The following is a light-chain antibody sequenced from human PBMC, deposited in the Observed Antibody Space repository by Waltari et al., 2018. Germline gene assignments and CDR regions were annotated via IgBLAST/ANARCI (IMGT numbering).Light chain of an antibody. CDR3: QTWDSGIWV. Sequence: QLVLTQSPSASASLGSSVKLTCTLSSGHNNYPIPWPQQRPEKGPRFLMKVDNDGSRTKGDGIPDRFSGSTSGAERYLTISSLQSEDEADYYCQTWDSGIWVFGGGTKLTVL. J-gene: IGLJ3*02. CDR1: SGHNNYP. V-gene: IGLV4-69*01. CDR2: VDNDGSR.